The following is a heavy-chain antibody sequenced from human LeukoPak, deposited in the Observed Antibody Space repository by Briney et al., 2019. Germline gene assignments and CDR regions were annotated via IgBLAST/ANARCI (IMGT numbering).Heavy chain of an antibody. Sequence: GESLKISCKGSGYSFTSYWIGWVRQMPGKGLEWMGIIYPGDSDTRYSPSFQGQVTISADKSISTAYLQWSSLKASDTAMYYCARHVRYSGSYSELYYFDYWGQGTLVTVSS. J-gene: IGHJ4*02. CDR2: IYPGDSDT. V-gene: IGHV5-51*01. CDR1: GYSFTSYW. D-gene: IGHD1-26*01. CDR3: ARHVRYSGSYSELYYFDY.